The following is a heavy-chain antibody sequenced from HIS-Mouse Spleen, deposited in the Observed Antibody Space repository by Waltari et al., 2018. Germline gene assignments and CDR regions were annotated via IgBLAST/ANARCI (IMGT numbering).Heavy chain of an antibody. Sequence: QVQLVQSGAEVKKPGASVTVPCKASGYHFTSYAIQWVRQATGKGLEWMGWMNPNSGNTGYAQKFQGRVTMTRNTSISTAYMELSSLRSEDTAVYYCARVYYDFWSGYYYWGQGTLVTVSS. CDR1: GYHFTSYA. V-gene: IGHV1-8*01. D-gene: IGHD3-3*01. CDR3: ARVYYDFWSGYYY. CDR2: MNPNSGNT. J-gene: IGHJ4*02.